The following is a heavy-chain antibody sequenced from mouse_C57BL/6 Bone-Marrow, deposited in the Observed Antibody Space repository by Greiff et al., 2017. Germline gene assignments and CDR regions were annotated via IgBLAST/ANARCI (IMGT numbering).Heavy chain of an antibody. Sequence: VQLQQSGAELVRPGSSVKMSCKTSGYTFTSYGINWVKQRPGQGLEWIGFIYIGNGNTEYNEKFKGKATLTSDTSSSPAYMQLSRLTSEDSAIYFCTQYYGSSLYYFDYWGQGTTLTVSS. V-gene: IGHV1-58*01. CDR1: GYTFTSYG. J-gene: IGHJ2*01. D-gene: IGHD1-1*01. CDR2: IYIGNGNT. CDR3: TQYYGSSLYYFDY.